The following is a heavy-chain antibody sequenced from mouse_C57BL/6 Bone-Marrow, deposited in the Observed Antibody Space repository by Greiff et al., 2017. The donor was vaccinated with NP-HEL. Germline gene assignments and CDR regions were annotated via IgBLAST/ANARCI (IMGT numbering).Heavy chain of an antibody. CDR1: GYTFTSYG. J-gene: IGHJ3*01. D-gene: IGHD1-1*01. Sequence: QVQLKESGAELARPGASVKLSCKASGYTFTSYGISWVKQRTGQGLEWIGEIYPRSGNTYYNEKFKGKATLTADKSSSTAYMKLRSLTSEDSAVYFCARNYGAWFAYWGQGTLVTVSA. CDR3: ARNYGAWFAY. V-gene: IGHV1-81*01. CDR2: IYPRSGNT.